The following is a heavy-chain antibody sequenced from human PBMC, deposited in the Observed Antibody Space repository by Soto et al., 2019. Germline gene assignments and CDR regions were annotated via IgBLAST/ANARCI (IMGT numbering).Heavy chain of an antibody. D-gene: IGHD6-6*01. Sequence: GGSLRLSCAASGFTFSSYAMSWVRQAPGKGLEWVSAISGSGGSTYYADSVKGRFTISRDNSKNTLYLQMNSLRAEDTAVYYCAKDRLLRIAASDFDYWGQGTLVTVSS. CDR3: AKDRLLRIAASDFDY. CDR2: ISGSGGST. CDR1: GFTFSSYA. J-gene: IGHJ4*02. V-gene: IGHV3-23*01.